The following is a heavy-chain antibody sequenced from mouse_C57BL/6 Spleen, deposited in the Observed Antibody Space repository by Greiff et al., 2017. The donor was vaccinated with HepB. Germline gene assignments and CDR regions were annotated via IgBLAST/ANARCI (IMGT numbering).Heavy chain of an antibody. V-gene: IGHV1-55*01. Sequence: QVQLQQPGAELVKPGASVKMSCKASGYTFTSYWITWVKQRPGQGLEWIGDIYPGSGSTNYNEKFKSKATLTVDTSSSTAYMQLSSLTSEDSAVYYCARNYYGSRGAWFADWGQGTLVTVAA. CDR3: ARNYYGSRGAWFAD. CDR1: GYTFTSYW. D-gene: IGHD1-1*01. J-gene: IGHJ3*01. CDR2: IYPGSGST.